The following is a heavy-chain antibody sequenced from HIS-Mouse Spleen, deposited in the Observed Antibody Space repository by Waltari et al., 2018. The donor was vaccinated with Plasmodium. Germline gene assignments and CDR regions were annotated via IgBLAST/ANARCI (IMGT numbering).Heavy chain of an antibody. CDR1: GFTFSSSW. CDR2: IKQDGSEK. V-gene: IGHV3-7*01. CDR3: ASSWYWYFDL. J-gene: IGHJ2*01. D-gene: IGHD6-13*01. Sequence: EVQLVESGGGLVQPGGSLRLSWAASGFTFSSSWMSWVRPAPGKGLEWVANIKQDGSEKYYVDSGKGRFTISRDNAKNSLYLQMNSLRAEDTAVYYCASSWYWYFDLWGRGTLVTVSS.